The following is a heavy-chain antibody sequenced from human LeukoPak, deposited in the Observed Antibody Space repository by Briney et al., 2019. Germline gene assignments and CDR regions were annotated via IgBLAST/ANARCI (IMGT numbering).Heavy chain of an antibody. D-gene: IGHD2-2*01. CDR1: GGSINGYY. CDR3: AGGETAAITIGYFVL. CDR2: IYYSGST. Sequence: SETLSLTCTVSGGSINGYYWSWIRQPPGKGLEWIGYIYYSGSTKYNPSLQSRVTISVDTSKNQFSLKLNSVTAADTAVYYFAGGETAAITIGYFVLGARGARVTVPS. J-gene: IGHJ2*01. V-gene: IGHV4-59*01.